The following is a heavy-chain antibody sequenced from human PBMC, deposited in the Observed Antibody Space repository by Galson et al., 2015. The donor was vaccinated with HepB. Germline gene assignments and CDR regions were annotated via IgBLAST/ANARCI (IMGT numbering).Heavy chain of an antibody. V-gene: IGHV4-39*01. CDR3: ARHPQGPWFDP. J-gene: IGHJ5*02. CDR1: GGSISSDNYY. Sequence: TLSLTCTVSGGSISSDNYYWAWVRQPPGKGLEWIGSIYSSGTTYYSTSLKSRVTISADTSKNQFSVKLSSVTAADTAVYYCARHPQGPWFDPWGQGTLVTVSS. CDR2: IYSSGTT.